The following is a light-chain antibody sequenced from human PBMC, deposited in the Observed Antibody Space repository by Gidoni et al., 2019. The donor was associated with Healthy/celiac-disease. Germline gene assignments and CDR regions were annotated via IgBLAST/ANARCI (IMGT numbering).Light chain of an antibody. CDR2: EGS. V-gene: IGLV2-23*01. CDR1: SSDVGSYNL. Sequence: QSALTQPASVSGSPGPSITISCTGTSSDVGSYNLVSWYQQHPGKAPKLMIYEGSKRPSWVSNRFSGSKSGNTASLTISGLQAEDEADYYCCSYAGSSTLVFGTGTKVTVL. J-gene: IGLJ1*01. CDR3: CSYAGSSTLV.